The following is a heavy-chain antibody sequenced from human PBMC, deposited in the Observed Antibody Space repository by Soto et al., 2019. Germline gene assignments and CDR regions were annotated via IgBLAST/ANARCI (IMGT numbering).Heavy chain of an antibody. V-gene: IGHV5-51*01. CDR2: IYPGDSDT. D-gene: IGHD3-16*01. CDR1: GYNYNLHW. CDR3: ARHLRSYDFFQYYYGIGV. Sequence: GESLKISCRGSGYNYNLHWISWVRQKPGRGLEWMGIIYPGDSDTRYNPSFQGQVTISVDKSINTAYLQWDSLEASDTATYYCARHLRSYDFFQYYYGIGVWGQGSRVTVSS. J-gene: IGHJ6*02.